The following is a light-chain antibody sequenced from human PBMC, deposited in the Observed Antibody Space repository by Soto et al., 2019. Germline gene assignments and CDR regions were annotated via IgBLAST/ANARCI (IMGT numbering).Light chain of an antibody. J-gene: IGLJ1*01. Sequence: QAVVTQPASVSGSPGQSITISCTGTSSDVGGYNSVSWYQHHPGKAPKLMIFDVSDRPSGVSSRFSGSKSGNTASLTISGLQAEDEADYYCSSYTTSSTPHYVFGPGTKLTVL. V-gene: IGLV2-14*03. CDR1: SSDVGGYNS. CDR3: SSYTTSSTPHYV. CDR2: DVS.